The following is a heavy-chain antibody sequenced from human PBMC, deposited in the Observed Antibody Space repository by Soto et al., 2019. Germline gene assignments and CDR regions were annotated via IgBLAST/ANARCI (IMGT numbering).Heavy chain of an antibody. CDR2: ISGSGGST. J-gene: IGHJ4*01. CDR1: GFTFSSYA. Sequence: GGSLRLSCVTSGFTFSSYAMSWVRQAPGKGLEWVSGISGSGGSTDYADSVKGRFTISRDNSKNTLYLQINSLKAEDTAIYYCEKDGYCSSTSCYCSYWGHGTQVTVPS. V-gene: IGHV3-23*01. D-gene: IGHD2-2*03. CDR3: EKDGYCSSTSCYCSY.